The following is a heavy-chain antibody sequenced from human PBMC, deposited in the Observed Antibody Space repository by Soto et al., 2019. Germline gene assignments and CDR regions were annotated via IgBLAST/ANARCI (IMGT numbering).Heavy chain of an antibody. V-gene: IGHV4-4*07. CDR2: IYTSGST. CDR3: ARVLPYYYDSSGYYSTHWFDP. J-gene: IGHJ5*02. Sequence: ETLSLTCTVSGGSISSYYWSWIRQPAGKGLEWIGRIYTSGSTNYNPSLKSRVTMSVDTSKNQFSLKLSSVTAADTAVYYCARVLPYYYDSSGYYSTHWFDPWGQGTLVTVSS. CDR1: GGSISSYY. D-gene: IGHD3-22*01.